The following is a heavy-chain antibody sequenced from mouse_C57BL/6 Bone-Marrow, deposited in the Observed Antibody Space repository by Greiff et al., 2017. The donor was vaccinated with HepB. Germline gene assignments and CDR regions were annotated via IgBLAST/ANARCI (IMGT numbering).Heavy chain of an antibody. Sequence: VQLQQSGAELARPGASVKLSCKASGYTFTSYGISWVKQRTGQGLEWIGEIYPRRGNTYYNEKFKGKATLTADKSSSTAYMELRSLTSEDSAVYFCARRGYYGSSPYWYFDVWGTGTTVTVSS. CDR2: IYPRRGNT. V-gene: IGHV1-81*01. CDR1: GYTFTSYG. J-gene: IGHJ1*03. CDR3: ARRGYYGSSPYWYFDV. D-gene: IGHD1-1*01.